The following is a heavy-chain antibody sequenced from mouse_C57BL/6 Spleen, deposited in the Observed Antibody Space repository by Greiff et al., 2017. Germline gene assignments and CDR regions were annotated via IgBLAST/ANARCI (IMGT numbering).Heavy chain of an antibody. CDR3: ARGADGYPY. Sequence: QVQLQQPGAELVMPGASVKLSCKASGYTFTSYWMHWVKQRPGQGLEWIGEIDPSYSYTNYNQKFKGKSTLTVDKSSSTAYMQLSSLTSADSAVYYCARGADGYPYWGQGTTLTVSS. J-gene: IGHJ2*01. D-gene: IGHD2-3*01. V-gene: IGHV1-69*01. CDR1: GYTFTSYW. CDR2: IDPSYSYT.